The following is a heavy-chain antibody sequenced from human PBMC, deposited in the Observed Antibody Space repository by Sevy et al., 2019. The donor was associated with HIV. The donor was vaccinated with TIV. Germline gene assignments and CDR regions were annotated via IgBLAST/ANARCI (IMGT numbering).Heavy chain of an antibody. CDR3: AGENAWGSGYS. D-gene: IGHD6-25*01. Sequence: SETLSLTCTVSGGSITSLYWNWIRQPPGKGLEWIASIYYNGHINYNPSLKSRVTLSLDTSKNQFPLSLSSVTAADTAMYYCAGENAWGSGYSWGQGTLVTVSS. J-gene: IGHJ4*02. CDR2: IYYNGHI. V-gene: IGHV4-59*08. CDR1: GGSITSLY.